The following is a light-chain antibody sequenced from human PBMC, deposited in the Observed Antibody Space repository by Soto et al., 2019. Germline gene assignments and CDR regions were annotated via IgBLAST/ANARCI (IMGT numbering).Light chain of an antibody. CDR1: QSISIY. Sequence: DIQMTQSPSSLSASVGDRVTITCRASQSISIYLNWYQQKPGKAPNLLIYAASSLQSGVPSRFSGSGSGTNFTLTISSLQPEDFATYYCQQSSTALITFGQGTRPEIK. V-gene: IGKV1-39*01. J-gene: IGKJ5*01. CDR2: AAS. CDR3: QQSSTALIT.